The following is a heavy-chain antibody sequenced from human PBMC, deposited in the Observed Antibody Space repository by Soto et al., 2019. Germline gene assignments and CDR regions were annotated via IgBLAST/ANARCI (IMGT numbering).Heavy chain of an antibody. V-gene: IGHV1-8*02. J-gene: IGHJ6*03. CDR3: ARQLVSYYYYYMDV. D-gene: IGHD6-6*01. Sequence: ASVKVSCKASGYTFTSYGISWVRQAPGQGLEWMGWISAYSGNTGYAQKFQGRVTMTRNTSISTAYMELSSLRSEDTAVYYCARQLVSYYYYYMDVWGKGTTVTVSS. CDR2: ISAYSGNT. CDR1: GYTFTSYG.